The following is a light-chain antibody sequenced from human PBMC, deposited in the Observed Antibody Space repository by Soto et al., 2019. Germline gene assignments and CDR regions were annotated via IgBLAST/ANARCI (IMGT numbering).Light chain of an antibody. CDR3: QSYDSSLSGSV. CDR2: DNS. V-gene: IGLV1-40*01. Sequence: QPVLTQPPSVSGAPGQRVTISCTGSNSNIGAGYDVHWYQHLPGTAPKLLIYDNSNRPSGVPDRFSGSKSGTSASLAITGLQAADEADYYCQSYDSSLSGSVFGGGTKLTVL. J-gene: IGLJ2*01. CDR1: NSNIGAGYD.